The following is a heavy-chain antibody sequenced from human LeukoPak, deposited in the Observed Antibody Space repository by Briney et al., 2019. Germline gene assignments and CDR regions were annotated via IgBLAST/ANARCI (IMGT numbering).Heavy chain of an antibody. CDR2: ISTTGTTI. Sequence: TGGSLRLSCEASGFIFSSYEMNWVRQAPGKGLGWVSYISTTGTTIYYSDSVRGRFTISRDNARSSLFLQMSSLRAEDTAVYYCARGRRDGYNYWGQGTLVTVSS. CDR3: ARGRRDGYNY. V-gene: IGHV3-48*03. J-gene: IGHJ4*02. D-gene: IGHD5-24*01. CDR1: GFIFSSYE.